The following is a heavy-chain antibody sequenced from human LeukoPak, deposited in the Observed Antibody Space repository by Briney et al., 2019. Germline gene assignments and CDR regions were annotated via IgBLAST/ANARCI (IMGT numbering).Heavy chain of an antibody. D-gene: IGHD6-19*01. CDR1: GFTFSSYS. V-gene: IGHV3-21*01. Sequence: GGSLRLSCAASGFTFSSYSMNWVRQAPGKGLEWVSSISSSSSYIYYADSVKSRFTISRDNAKNSLYLQMNSLRAEDTAVYYCASPSSGWEFDYWGQGTLVTVSS. CDR3: ASPSSGWEFDY. CDR2: ISSSSSYI. J-gene: IGHJ4*02.